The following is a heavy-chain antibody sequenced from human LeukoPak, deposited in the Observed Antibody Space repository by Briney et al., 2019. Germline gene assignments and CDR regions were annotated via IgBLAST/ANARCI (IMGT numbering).Heavy chain of an antibody. CDR3: ATPRRGYSYGSADY. J-gene: IGHJ4*02. V-gene: IGHV1-18*01. D-gene: IGHD5-18*01. CDR2: ISAYNGNT. Sequence: ASVKVSCKASGYTFTSYGISWVRQAPGQGLEWMGWISAYNGNTNYAQKLQGRVTMTTDTSTSTAYMELRSLRSDDTAVYYRATPRRGYSYGSADYWGQGILVTVSS. CDR1: GYTFTSYG.